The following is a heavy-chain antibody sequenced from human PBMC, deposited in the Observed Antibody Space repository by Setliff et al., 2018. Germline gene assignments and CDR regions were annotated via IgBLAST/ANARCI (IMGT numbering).Heavy chain of an antibody. J-gene: IGHJ4*02. CDR3: AKAIAPIVVVPAAMLEAY. D-gene: IGHD2-2*01. V-gene: IGHV3-23*01. CDR2: ISGSGGST. CDR1: GFTFSSYA. Sequence: GGSLRLSCAASGFTFSSYAMSWVRQAPGKGLEWVSVISGSGGSTYYADSVKGRFPISRDNSKNTLCRQMNSLRAEDTAVYYCAKAIAPIVVVPAAMLEAYWGQGTLVTVSS.